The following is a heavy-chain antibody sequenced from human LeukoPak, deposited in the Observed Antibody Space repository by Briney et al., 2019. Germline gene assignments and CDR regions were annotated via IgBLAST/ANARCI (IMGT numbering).Heavy chain of an antibody. CDR2: ISGSGGST. CDR1: GFTFSDYS. V-gene: IGHV3-23*01. Sequence: GGPLRLSCAASGFTFSDYSMNWVRQAPGKGLEWVSAISGSGGSTYYADSVKGRFTISRDNSKNTLYLQMNSLRAEDTAVYYCAKERVPAAIYCGGDCYSDYWGQGTLVTVSS. D-gene: IGHD2-21*02. CDR3: AKERVPAAIYCGGDCYSDY. J-gene: IGHJ4*02.